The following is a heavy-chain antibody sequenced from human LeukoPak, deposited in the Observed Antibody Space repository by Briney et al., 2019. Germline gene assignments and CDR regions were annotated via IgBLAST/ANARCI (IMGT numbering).Heavy chain of an antibody. V-gene: IGHV1-18*01. Sequence: ASVKVSCKASGYTFTSYGISWVRQAPGQGLEWMGWISAYNGNTNYAQKFQGRVTITADESTSTAYMELSSLRSEDTAVYYCARVAYSGSYGHFQHWGQGTLVTVSS. J-gene: IGHJ1*01. D-gene: IGHD1-26*01. CDR3: ARVAYSGSYGHFQH. CDR2: ISAYNGNT. CDR1: GYTFTSYG.